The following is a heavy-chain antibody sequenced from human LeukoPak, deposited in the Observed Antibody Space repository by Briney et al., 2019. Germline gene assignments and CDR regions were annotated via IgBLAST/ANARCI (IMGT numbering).Heavy chain of an antibody. CDR2: IYYSGST. J-gene: IGHJ6*03. CDR3: ARVGDGYSTGYYYMDV. CDR1: GYFISSGYY. Sequence: SETLSLTCTVSGYFISSGYYWGWIRQPPGKGLEWIGYIYYSGSTNYNPSLKSRVTTSVDTSKNQFSLKLSSVTAADTAVYYCARVGDGYSTGYYYMDVWGKGTTVTVSS. V-gene: IGHV4-61*01. D-gene: IGHD5-24*01.